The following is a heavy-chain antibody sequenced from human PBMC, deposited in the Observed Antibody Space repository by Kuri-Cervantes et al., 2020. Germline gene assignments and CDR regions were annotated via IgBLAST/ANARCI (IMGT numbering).Heavy chain of an antibody. CDR1: GFTVSSNY. J-gene: IGHJ4*02. CDR3: ATALGYCSGGSCREDDY. CDR2: IYSGGST. D-gene: IGHD2-15*01. Sequence: GESLKISCAASGFTVSSNYMSWVRQAPGKGLEWVSVIYSGGSTYYADSVKGRFTISRNNSKNTLYLQMNSLRAEDTVVYYCATALGYCSGGSCREDDYWGQGTLVTVSS. V-gene: IGHV3-66*01.